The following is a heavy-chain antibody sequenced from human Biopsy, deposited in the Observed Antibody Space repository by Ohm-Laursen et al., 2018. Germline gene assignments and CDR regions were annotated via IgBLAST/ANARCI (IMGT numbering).Heavy chain of an antibody. D-gene: IGHD1-14*01. CDR2: INAYNGDT. J-gene: IGHJ3*02. V-gene: IGHV1-18*01. CDR3: ARDLTRQPRRGAFNI. Sequence: ASVKVSCKTSGYTFTSFGFSWVRQAPGQGLEWMGWINAYNGDTDYAQKLQGRVSITTDTTTTTTYMELRSLRSDDTAVYYCARDLTRQPRRGAFNIWGQGTLVTVSS. CDR1: GYTFTSFG.